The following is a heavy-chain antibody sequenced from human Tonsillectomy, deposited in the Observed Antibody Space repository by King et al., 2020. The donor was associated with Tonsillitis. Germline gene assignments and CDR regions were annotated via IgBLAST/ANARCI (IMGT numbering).Heavy chain of an antibody. J-gene: IGHJ2*01. Sequence: VQLVESGGGVVQPRGSLRLSCAASGFTFSSYGMHWVRQAPGRGLEWVAFVRYHGTDKNYADSVRGRFTISRDNSKNTLYLQMNSLRAEDTAVYYCAKNPDYHDSYFALWGRGTLVTVSS. CDR3: AKNPDYHDSYFAL. CDR2: VRYHGTDK. V-gene: IGHV3-30*02. CDR1: GFTFSSYG. D-gene: IGHD3-22*01.